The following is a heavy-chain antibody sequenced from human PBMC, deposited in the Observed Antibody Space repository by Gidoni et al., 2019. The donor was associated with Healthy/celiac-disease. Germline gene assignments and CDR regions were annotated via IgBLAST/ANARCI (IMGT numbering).Heavy chain of an antibody. D-gene: IGHD7-27*01. J-gene: IGHJ3*02. V-gene: IGHV5-51*01. CDR1: GSSFTSYW. CDR2: IYPGDSDT. CDR3: ARRDPELGIRGDAFDI. Sequence: EVQLVQSGAEVKKPGESPKISCKGSGSSFTSYWTGGVRQMPGKGLEWMGIIYPGDSDTRYSPSFQGQVTISADKSISTAYLQWSSLKASDTAMYYCARRDPELGIRGDAFDIWGQGTMVTVSS.